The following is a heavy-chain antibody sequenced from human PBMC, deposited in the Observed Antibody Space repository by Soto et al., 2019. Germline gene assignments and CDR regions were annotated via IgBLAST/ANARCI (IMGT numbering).Heavy chain of an antibody. CDR1: GGSISSSSYY. D-gene: IGHD3-16*02. CDR3: ARSPIMITFGGVIVAHFDY. V-gene: IGHV4-39*01. J-gene: IGHJ4*02. CDR2: IYYSGST. Sequence: TLSLTCTVSGGSISSSSYYWGWIRQPPGKGLEWIGSIYYSGSTYYNPSLKSRVTISVDTSKNQFSLKLSSVTAADTAVYYCARSPIMITFGGVIVAHFDYWGQGTLVTVSS.